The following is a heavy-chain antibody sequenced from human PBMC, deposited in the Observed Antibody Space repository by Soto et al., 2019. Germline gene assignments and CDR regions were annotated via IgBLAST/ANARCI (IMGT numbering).Heavy chain of an antibody. Sequence: QLQLQESGSGLVKPSQTLSLTCAVSGGSISSGGYSWSWIRQPPGKGLEWIGYIYHSGSTYYNPSLKTQVTISVDRSKNQLSLKLRSVTAADTAVYYCARRQGVPDYDGMDVWGQGTTVTVS. CDR2: IYHSGST. V-gene: IGHV4-30-2*01. CDR1: GGSISSGGYS. CDR3: ARRQGVPDYDGMDV. D-gene: IGHD3-10*01. J-gene: IGHJ6*02.